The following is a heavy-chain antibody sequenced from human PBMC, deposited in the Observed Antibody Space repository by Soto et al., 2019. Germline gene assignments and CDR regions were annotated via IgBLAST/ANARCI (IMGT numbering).Heavy chain of an antibody. V-gene: IGHV3-49*03. CDR1: VFTFGDYT. J-gene: IGHJ5*02. D-gene: IGHD2-15*01. CDR2: IRSKAYGGTT. CDR3: TRFYCSGGSCNPNWFQP. Sequence: PGGSLRLSCTSSVFTFGDYTMSCFRHSPGKWLEWVGFIRSKAYGGTTEYAASVKGRFTISRDDSKSIAYLQMNSLKTEDTAVYYCTRFYCSGGSCNPNWFQPWGERTLVTVSS.